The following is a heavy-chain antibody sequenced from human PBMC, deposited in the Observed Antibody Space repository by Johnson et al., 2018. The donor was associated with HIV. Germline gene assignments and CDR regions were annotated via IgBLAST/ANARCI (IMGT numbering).Heavy chain of an antibody. V-gene: IGHV3-30*02. CDR2: IRYDGSNK. J-gene: IGHJ3*02. Sequence: QMLLVESGGGLVKPGGSLRLSCAASGITFSSYGMHWVRQAPGRGLEWVAFIRYDGSNKYYADSVKGRFTISRDNSKNTLDLQMNSLRAEDTDVYYCAKTEDRGYRMETGAFDIWGQGTMVTVSS. CDR3: AKTEDRGYRMETGAFDI. D-gene: IGHD5-18*01. CDR1: GITFSSYG.